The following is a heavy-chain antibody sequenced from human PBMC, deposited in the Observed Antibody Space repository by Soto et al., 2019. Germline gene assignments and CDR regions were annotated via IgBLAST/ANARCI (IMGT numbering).Heavy chain of an antibody. D-gene: IGHD5-18*01. CDR3: ARAPWIQLWPPRYYYYGMDV. J-gene: IGHJ6*02. CDR2: INSDGSST. Sequence: EVQLVESGGGLVQPGGSLRLSCAASGFTFSSYWMHWVRQAPGKGLVWVSRINSDGSSTSYADSVKGRFTISRDNAKNTLYLQMNSLRAEDTAVYYCARAPWIQLWPPRYYYYGMDVWGQRTTVTVSS. V-gene: IGHV3-74*01. CDR1: GFTFSSYW.